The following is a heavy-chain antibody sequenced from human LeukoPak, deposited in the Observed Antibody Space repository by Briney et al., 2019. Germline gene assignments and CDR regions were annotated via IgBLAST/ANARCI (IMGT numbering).Heavy chain of an antibody. CDR2: IYRSGST. D-gene: IGHD6-19*01. V-gene: IGHV4-4*02. CDR1: GDSVSSTHW. J-gene: IGHJ4*02. Sequence: GTLSLTCTVSGDSVSSTHWWGWVRQPPGKGQEWIGEIYRSGSTNDNHSLNSRVTVSVNQSNNLFSRKLTSVTAAETAVYYCARRQWGAVGFDYWGQGTLVTVSS. CDR3: ARRQWGAVGFDY.